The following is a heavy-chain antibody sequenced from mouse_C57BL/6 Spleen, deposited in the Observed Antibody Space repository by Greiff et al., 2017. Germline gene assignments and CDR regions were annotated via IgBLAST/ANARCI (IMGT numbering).Heavy chain of an antibody. V-gene: IGHV2-2*01. Sequence: QVHVKQSGPGLVQSSQSLSITCTVSGFSLTSYGVHWVRQSPGKGLEWLGVIWSGGSTDYNGGFISRLNISKDNSKSQVFFKMNSLQADDTAIYYCARSDYDEGYYAMDYWGQGTSVTVSS. J-gene: IGHJ4*01. CDR2: IWSGGST. D-gene: IGHD2-4*01. CDR3: ARSDYDEGYYAMDY. CDR1: GFSLTSYG.